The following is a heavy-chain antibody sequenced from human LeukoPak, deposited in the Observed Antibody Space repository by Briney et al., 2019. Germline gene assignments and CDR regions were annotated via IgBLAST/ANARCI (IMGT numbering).Heavy chain of an antibody. D-gene: IGHD7-27*01. CDR3: AKGRGGSSNWGSDY. V-gene: IGHV3-30*07. CDR2: ISYSETRI. Sequence: GGSLRLSCAASGFNFNNHAMHWVRQAPGKGLEWVAVISYSETRIHYADSVKGRLTISGDNSKNTLYLEMNSLTVEDTAVYYCAKGRGGSSNWGSDYWGQGTQVTVSS. J-gene: IGHJ4*02. CDR1: GFNFNNHA.